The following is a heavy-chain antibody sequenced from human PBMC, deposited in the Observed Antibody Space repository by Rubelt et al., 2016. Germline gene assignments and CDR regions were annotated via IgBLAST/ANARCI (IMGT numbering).Heavy chain of an antibody. J-gene: IGHJ4*02. Sequence: VRPGGSLRLSCAASGFTFGGYSMNWLRQAPGKGLEWVAVIWYDGSNKYYADSVKGRFTISRDNAKNSLYLALYSLKAEDTALYYCARDYANSAKDYWGQGTLVTVSS. CDR3: ARDYANSAKDY. CDR1: GFTFGGYS. CDR2: IWYDGSNK. V-gene: IGHV3-33*08. D-gene: IGHD2-2*01.